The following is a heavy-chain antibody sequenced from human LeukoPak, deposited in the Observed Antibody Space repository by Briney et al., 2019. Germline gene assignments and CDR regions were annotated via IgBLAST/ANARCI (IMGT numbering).Heavy chain of an antibody. J-gene: IGHJ3*02. CDR1: GFTFNSYG. Sequence: GGSLRLSCAASGFTFNSYGMHWVRQAPGKGLEWVANIKEDGSEKYYVDSVKGRFTISRDNAKNSLYLQMNSLRAEDTAVYYCARPTVTTGVDAFDIWGQGTMVTASS. CDR2: IKEDGSEK. CDR3: ARPTVTTGVDAFDI. V-gene: IGHV3-7*01. D-gene: IGHD4-11*01.